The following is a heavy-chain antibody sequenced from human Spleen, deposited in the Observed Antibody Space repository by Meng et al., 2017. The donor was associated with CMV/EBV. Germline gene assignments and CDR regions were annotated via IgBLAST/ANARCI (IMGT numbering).Heavy chain of an antibody. Sequence: GGSLRLSCAASGFSFSSYGMHWVRQAPGKGLEWVAFIRYDGSNKYYADSVKGRFTISRDNSKNTLYRQMKRLRVEDTAVYYCAKEEALYDFWIGGYNYNGMDVWGQGTTVTVSS. V-gene: IGHV3-30*02. CDR1: GFSFSSYG. CDR2: IRYDGSNK. CDR3: AKEEALYDFWIGGYNYNGMDV. J-gene: IGHJ6*02. D-gene: IGHD3-3*01.